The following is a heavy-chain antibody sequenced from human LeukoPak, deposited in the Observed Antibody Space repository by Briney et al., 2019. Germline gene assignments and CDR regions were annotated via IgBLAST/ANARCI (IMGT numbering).Heavy chain of an antibody. CDR1: GGSISSSSYY. CDR2: IYHSGST. V-gene: IGHV4-39*07. J-gene: IGHJ3*02. Sequence: SETLSLTCTVSGGSISSSSYYWGWIRQPPGKGLEWIGSIYHSGSTYYNPSLKSRVTISVDTSKNQFSLKLSSVTAADTAVYYCARVEKDYYDSSGYYYGPGAFDIWGQGTMVTVSS. D-gene: IGHD3-22*01. CDR3: ARVEKDYYDSSGYYYGPGAFDI.